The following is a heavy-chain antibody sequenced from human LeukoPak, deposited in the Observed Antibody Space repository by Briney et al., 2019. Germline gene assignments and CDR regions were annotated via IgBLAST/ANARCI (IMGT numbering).Heavy chain of an antibody. CDR1: GDTFITYA. D-gene: IGHD3-3*01. V-gene: IGHV1-69*01. CDR3: ARTLSCTGSGCYP. Sequence: ASVKVSCKASGDTFITYAITWVRQAPGQRLDGMGEIIPLVNTASYAQKFQRRVTISADESTRPVYMELTRLTSEDTAVYYCARTLSCTGSGCYPWGQGTLVTVSS. CDR2: IIPLVNTA. J-gene: IGHJ4*02.